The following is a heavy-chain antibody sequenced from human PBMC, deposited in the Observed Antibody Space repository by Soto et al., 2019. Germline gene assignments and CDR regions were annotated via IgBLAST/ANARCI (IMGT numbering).Heavy chain of an antibody. Sequence: GGSLRISCAASGFTFSSYSMSWVRQAPGKGLEWVSAISVSGGSTYYADSVKGRFTISRDNSKNTLYLQMNSLRAEDTAVYYCAKDLRGVRAAIFDYWGQGTLVTVSS. CDR2: ISVSGGST. CDR1: GFTFSSYS. V-gene: IGHV3-23*01. CDR3: AKDLRGVRAAIFDY. J-gene: IGHJ4*02. D-gene: IGHD3-10*01.